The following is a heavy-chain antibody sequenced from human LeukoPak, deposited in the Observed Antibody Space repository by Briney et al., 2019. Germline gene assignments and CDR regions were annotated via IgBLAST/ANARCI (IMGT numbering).Heavy chain of an antibody. CDR1: GFTFTN. CDR3: ARDPYSGNYGAYYYYYMDV. V-gene: IGHV3-21*01. CDR2: ITSSGTYT. J-gene: IGHJ6*03. D-gene: IGHD5-12*01. Sequence: GGSLRLSCVDSGFTFTNMNWVRQALGKAMEWVSSITSSGTYTFYADSVKGRFTISRDNAKNSLFLQMDSLGPEDTAVYFCARDPYSGNYGAYYYYYMDVWGKGTTVTISS.